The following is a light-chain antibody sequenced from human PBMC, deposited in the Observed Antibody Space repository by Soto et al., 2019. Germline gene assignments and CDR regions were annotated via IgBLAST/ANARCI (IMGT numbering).Light chain of an antibody. CDR3: LQYNSYSFT. J-gene: IGKJ4*01. V-gene: IGKV1-5*03. Sequence: DIQMTQSPSTLSASIGDRVTITCRASESINSYLAWYQQKAGKAPKLLIYRASSLESGVPSRFSGSGSGTEFTLTINSLQPDDFATYYCLQYNSYSFTFGGGTKAEIK. CDR1: ESINSY. CDR2: RAS.